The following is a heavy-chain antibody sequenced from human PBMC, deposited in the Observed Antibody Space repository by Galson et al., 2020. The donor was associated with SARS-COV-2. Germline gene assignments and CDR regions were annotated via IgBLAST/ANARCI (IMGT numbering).Heavy chain of an antibody. CDR3: ARRGLRPFDY. D-gene: IGHD4-17*01. CDR2: IHNSGIGKSGST. CDR1: GGSFSGYY. V-gene: IGHV4-34*01. Sequence: SETLSLTCAVYGGSFSGYYWSWNRQPPGKGLEWIGEIHNSGIGKSGSTKYDPSLKSRVTISLDTSKNQFSLRLTSITAADTAVYYCARRGLRPFDYWGQGTLLTVSS. J-gene: IGHJ4*02.